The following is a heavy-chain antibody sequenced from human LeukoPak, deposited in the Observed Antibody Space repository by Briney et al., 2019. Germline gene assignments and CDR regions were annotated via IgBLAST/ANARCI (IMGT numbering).Heavy chain of an antibody. CDR2: IYNDGST. J-gene: IGHJ4*02. CDR1: GLTVSNNY. Sequence: PGGSLRLSCAASGLTVSNNYMNWVRQAPGKGLEWVSVIYNDGSTYYADSVKGRFTISRDNSKNTLYLQMDSLRAEDTALYYCARARHYYFGSWGQGTLVTVSS. D-gene: IGHD3-10*01. V-gene: IGHV3-66*01. CDR3: ARARHYYFGS.